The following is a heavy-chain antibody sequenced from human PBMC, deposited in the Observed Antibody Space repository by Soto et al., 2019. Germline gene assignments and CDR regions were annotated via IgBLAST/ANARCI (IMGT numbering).Heavy chain of an antibody. Sequence: QVQLVQSGAEVKKPGASVKVSCKAPGYTFTGYYMHWVRQAPGQGLEWMGWINHNSGGTNYAQKFQGRVTMTRDTAISTGYMEMSRQRYDDTAVYYCSRDLGYYYDSRGYIGYWGQGTLVTVSS. CDR1: GYTFTGYY. J-gene: IGHJ4*02. CDR3: SRDLGYYYDSRGYIGY. V-gene: IGHV1-2*02. D-gene: IGHD3-22*01. CDR2: INHNSGGT.